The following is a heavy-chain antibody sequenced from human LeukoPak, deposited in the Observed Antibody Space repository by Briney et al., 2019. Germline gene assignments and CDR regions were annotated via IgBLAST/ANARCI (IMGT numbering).Heavy chain of an antibody. V-gene: IGHV3-23*01. Sequence: GGSLRLSCAASGFTFSSYAMSWVRQAPGKGLEWVSAISGSGGSTYYADSVKGRFTISRDNSKNTLYLQMNSLRAEDTAVYYCARVPYCSGGSCYLFDPWGQGTLVTVSS. CDR2: ISGSGGST. D-gene: IGHD2-15*01. CDR3: ARVPYCSGGSCYLFDP. J-gene: IGHJ5*02. CDR1: GFTFSSYA.